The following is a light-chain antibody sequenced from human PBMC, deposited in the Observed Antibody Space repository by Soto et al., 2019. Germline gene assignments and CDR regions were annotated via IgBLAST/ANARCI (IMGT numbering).Light chain of an antibody. CDR3: QHYGTSPYT. Sequence: PGERATLSCRASQSIASSYFGWYQQKPGQAPRLLIYGTSSRATGIPDRFSGSGSVTDFTLTITRLEPEDVAGYYCQHYGTSPYTFGPGTKVEIK. CDR1: QSIASSY. V-gene: IGKV3-20*01. CDR2: GTS. J-gene: IGKJ3*01.